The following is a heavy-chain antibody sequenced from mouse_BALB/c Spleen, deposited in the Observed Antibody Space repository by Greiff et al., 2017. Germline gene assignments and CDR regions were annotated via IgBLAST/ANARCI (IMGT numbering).Heavy chain of an antibody. V-gene: IGHV2-2*02. CDR1: GFSLTSYG. J-gene: IGHJ3*01. Sequence: VQLQQSGPGLVQPSQSLSITCTVSGFSLTSYGVHWVRQSPGKGLEWLGVIWSGGSTDYNAAFISRLSISKDNSKSQVFFKMNSLQANDTAIYYCANDYRYDWFAYWGQGTLGTVAA. CDR2: IWSGGST. D-gene: IGHD2-14*01. CDR3: ANDYRYDWFAY.